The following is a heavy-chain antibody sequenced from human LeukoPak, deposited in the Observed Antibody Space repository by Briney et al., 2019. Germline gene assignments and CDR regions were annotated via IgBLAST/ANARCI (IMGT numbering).Heavy chain of an antibody. Sequence: SETLSLTCAVYGGSFSGYYWSWIRQPPGKGLEWIGEINHSGSTNYNPSLKSLVTISVDTSKNQFSLKLSSVTAADTAVYYCARQWYYYDSSGYYPYYFDYWGQGTLVTVSS. D-gene: IGHD3-22*01. CDR3: ARQWYYYDSSGYYPYYFDY. J-gene: IGHJ4*02. V-gene: IGHV4-34*01. CDR2: INHSGST. CDR1: GGSFSGYY.